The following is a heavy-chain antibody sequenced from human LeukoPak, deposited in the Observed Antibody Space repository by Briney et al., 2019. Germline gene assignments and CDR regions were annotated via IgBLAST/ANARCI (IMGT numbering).Heavy chain of an antibody. J-gene: IGHJ6*03. Sequence: GGSLRLSCAASGFTFSSYWMHWVRQTPGKGLVWVSRINTDGSRTSYADSVKGRFTISRDNAKNSLYLQMNSLRAEDTAVYYCARAQIVVVPAAGGMTAGYMDVWGKGTTVTVSS. CDR3: ARAQIVVVPAAGGMTAGYMDV. CDR1: GFTFSSYW. D-gene: IGHD2-2*01. CDR2: INTDGSRT. V-gene: IGHV3-74*01.